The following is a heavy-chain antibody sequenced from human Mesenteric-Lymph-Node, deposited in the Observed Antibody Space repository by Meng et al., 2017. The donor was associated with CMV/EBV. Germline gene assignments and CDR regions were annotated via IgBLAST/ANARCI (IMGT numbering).Heavy chain of an antibody. V-gene: IGHV1-2*02. CDR1: GYTFTGYY. CDR3: AREGEATGGDLDP. J-gene: IGHJ5*02. CDR2: INPNSGGA. D-gene: IGHD3-16*01. Sequence: ASVKVSCKASGYTFTGYYMHWVRQAPGQGLEWMGWINPNSGGAYYAQKFQGRVTMARDTAISTAYMELNSLTSDDTAVYYCAREGEATGGDLDPWGQGNLVTVSS.